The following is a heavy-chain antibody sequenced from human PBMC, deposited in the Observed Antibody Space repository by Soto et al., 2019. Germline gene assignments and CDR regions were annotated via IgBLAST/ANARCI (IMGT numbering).Heavy chain of an antibody. V-gene: IGHV1-18*01. D-gene: IGHD6-19*01. CDR1: GYTFTSYG. Sequence: ASVKVSCKASGYTFTSYGISWVRQAPGQGLEWMGWISAYNGNTNYAQKLQGRVTMTTDTSTSTAYMELRSLRSDDTAVYYCARMGSSGWPYYYYYYMDVWGKGTTVTVSS. CDR3: ARMGSSGWPYYYYYYMDV. CDR2: ISAYNGNT. J-gene: IGHJ6*03.